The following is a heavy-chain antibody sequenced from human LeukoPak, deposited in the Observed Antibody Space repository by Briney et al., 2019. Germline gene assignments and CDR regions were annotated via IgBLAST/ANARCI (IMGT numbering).Heavy chain of an antibody. Sequence: ASVKLSCKASGYTLTRYYMNWGRQAPGHGVEWRGWINPNSGGTNYAQKFQGRVTMTRDTSISTAYMELSRLRSDDTAVYYCARDGLRLGELPYSCGQGTLVTVSS. J-gene: IGHJ4*02. D-gene: IGHD3-16*01. CDR3: ARDGLRLGELPYS. V-gene: IGHV1-2*02. CDR2: INPNSGGT. CDR1: GYTLTRYY.